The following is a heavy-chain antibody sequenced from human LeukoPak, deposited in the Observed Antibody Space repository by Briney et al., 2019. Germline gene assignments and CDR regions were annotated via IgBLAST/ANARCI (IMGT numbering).Heavy chain of an antibody. Sequence: GGSLRLSCAASGFTFSSYSMNWVRQAPGKGLEWVSSISSSSSYIYYADSVKGRFTISRDNAKNSLYLQMHSLRAEDTAVYYCATYRLREEIDYWGQGTLVTVSS. J-gene: IGHJ4*02. CDR1: GFTFSSYS. D-gene: IGHD1-26*01. CDR3: ATYRLREEIDY. CDR2: ISSSSSYI. V-gene: IGHV3-21*01.